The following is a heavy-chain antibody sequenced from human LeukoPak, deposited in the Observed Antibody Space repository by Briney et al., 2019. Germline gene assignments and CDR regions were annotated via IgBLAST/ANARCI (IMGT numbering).Heavy chain of an antibody. CDR3: ARDSSYYDSSGYYRVVDY. CDR1: GYSISSGYY. Sequence: SETLSLTCTVSGYSISSGYYWGWIRQPPGQGLEWIGSIYHSGSTYYNPSLKSRVTISVDTSKNQFSLKLSSVTAADTAVYYCARDSSYYDSSGYYRVVDYWGQGTLVTVSS. J-gene: IGHJ4*02. CDR2: IYHSGST. V-gene: IGHV4-38-2*02. D-gene: IGHD3-22*01.